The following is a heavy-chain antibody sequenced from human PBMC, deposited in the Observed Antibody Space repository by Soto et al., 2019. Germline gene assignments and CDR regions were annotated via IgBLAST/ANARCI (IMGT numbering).Heavy chain of an antibody. D-gene: IGHD2-2*01. Sequence: GPPVKVSCKASGFTFTSSAVQWVRQARGQRLEWIGWIVVGSGNTNYAQKFQERVTITRDMSTSTAYMELSSLRSEDTAVYYCAADRVVVVPAARFDPWGQGTLVTVSS. CDR1: GFTFTSSA. CDR2: IVVGSGNT. V-gene: IGHV1-58*01. CDR3: AADRVVVVPAARFDP. J-gene: IGHJ5*02.